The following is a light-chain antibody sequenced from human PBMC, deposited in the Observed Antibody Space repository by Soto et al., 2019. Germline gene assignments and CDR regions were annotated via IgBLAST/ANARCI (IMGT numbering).Light chain of an antibody. CDR2: AAS. J-gene: IGKJ5*01. Sequence: DIQMTQSPSSLSASVGDRVTITCRASQSISRNLNWYQHKPGKAPKLLIYAASSLQNGVPSRFRGGGPETYFTSSISSEQHHDFATHYCQDSSTTASNTFGQGTRLEIK. CDR3: QDSSTTASNT. V-gene: IGKV1-39*01. CDR1: QSISRN.